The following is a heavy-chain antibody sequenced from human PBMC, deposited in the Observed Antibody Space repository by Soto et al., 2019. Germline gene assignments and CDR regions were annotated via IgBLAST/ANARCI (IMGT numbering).Heavy chain of an antibody. J-gene: IGHJ4*02. Sequence: QVQLVQSGAEVKKPGSSVKVSCKASGGTFSSYAISWVRQAPGQGLEWMGGIIPIFGTANYAQKFQGRVTITADESTSTAWMELSSLSSEDTAVYYGARVHGDYEGGTLEYYFDYWGQGTLVTVSS. D-gene: IGHD4-17*01. CDR3: ARVHGDYEGGTLEYYFDY. V-gene: IGHV1-69*01. CDR2: IIPIFGTA. CDR1: GGTFSSYA.